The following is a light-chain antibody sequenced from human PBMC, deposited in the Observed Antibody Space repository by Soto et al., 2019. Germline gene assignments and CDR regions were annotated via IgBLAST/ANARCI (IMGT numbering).Light chain of an antibody. Sequence: QSVLTQPPSVSGAPGQRVTISCTGSRSNIGAGYDVHWYQQFPGTAPKLLIYGNTNRPSGVPDRFSGTKSGTSASLATTGLQVEDEADYYCQSYDSSLVVFGGGTKLTVL. CDR3: QSYDSSLVV. CDR1: RSNIGAGYD. J-gene: IGLJ2*01. CDR2: GNT. V-gene: IGLV1-40*01.